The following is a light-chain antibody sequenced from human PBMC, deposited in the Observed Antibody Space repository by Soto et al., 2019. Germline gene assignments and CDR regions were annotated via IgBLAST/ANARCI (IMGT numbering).Light chain of an antibody. Sequence: QSVLTQPPSVSGAAGQRVTISCTGSRSNLGANYAVHWYQQLPGTAPKLLIYDNTKRPSGVPDRFSGSKSGTSASLAITGRQAEDEAYYFCQSYDTSPVFGGGTKLTVL. CDR2: DNT. V-gene: IGLV1-40*01. CDR1: RSNLGANYA. CDR3: QSYDTSPV. J-gene: IGLJ2*01.